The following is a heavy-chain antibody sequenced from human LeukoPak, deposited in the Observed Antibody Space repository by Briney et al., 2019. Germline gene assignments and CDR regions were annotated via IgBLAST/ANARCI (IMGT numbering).Heavy chain of an antibody. Sequence: GGSLRLSCAASGFTFRSYAMSWVRQAPGKGLEWVSGISGSGGITYYPDSVKGRFTISRDNSKNTLYLQMDSLSAEDTAVYYCAKGGLYQQSDYWGQGTLVIVS. D-gene: IGHD2-2*01. J-gene: IGHJ4*02. CDR2: ISGSGGIT. CDR1: GFTFRSYA. CDR3: AKGGLYQQSDY. V-gene: IGHV3-23*01.